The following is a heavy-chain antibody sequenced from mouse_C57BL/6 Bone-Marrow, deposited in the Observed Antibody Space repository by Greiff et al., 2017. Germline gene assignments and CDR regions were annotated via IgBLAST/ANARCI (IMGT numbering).Heavy chain of an antibody. CDR3: ARSAYYYGGYFDV. J-gene: IGHJ1*03. CDR2: INPGSGGT. D-gene: IGHD1-1*01. Sequence: VQLQQSGAELVRPGTSVKVSCKASGYAFTNYLIEWVKQRPGQGLEWIGVINPGSGGTNYNEKFKGKATLTAAKSSSTAYMQLSSLTSEDSAVYFCARSAYYYGGYFDVWGTGTTVTVSS. CDR1: GYAFTNYL. V-gene: IGHV1-54*01.